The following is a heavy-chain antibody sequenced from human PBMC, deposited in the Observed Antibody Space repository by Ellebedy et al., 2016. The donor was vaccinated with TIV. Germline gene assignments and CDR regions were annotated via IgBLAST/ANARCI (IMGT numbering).Heavy chain of an antibody. Sequence: PGGSLRLSCAASGFTFSDFGMHRVRRAPGKGLEWVTFIQYDGTNKYYTDSVKGRFTISRDNSKNTLYLEMNSLRVEDTAVYYCAKDQVDYWGQGTLVTVSS. CDR3: AKDQVDY. V-gene: IGHV3-30*02. J-gene: IGHJ4*02. CDR1: GFTFSDFG. CDR2: IQYDGTNK.